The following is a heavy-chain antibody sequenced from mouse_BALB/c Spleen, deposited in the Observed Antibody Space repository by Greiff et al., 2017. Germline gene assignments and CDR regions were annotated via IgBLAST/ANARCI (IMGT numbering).Heavy chain of an antibody. CDR1: GFSLTSYG. D-gene: IGHD2-1*01. V-gene: IGHV2-9*02. CDR2: IWAGGST. J-gene: IGHJ3*01. CDR3: ARDLYGNYGGFAY. Sequence: VQGVESGPGLVAPSQSLSITCTVSGFSLTSYGVHWVRQPPGKGLEWLGVIWAGGSTNYNSALMSRLSISKDNSKSQVFLKMNSLQTDDTAMYYCARDLYGNYGGFAYWGQGTLVTVSA.